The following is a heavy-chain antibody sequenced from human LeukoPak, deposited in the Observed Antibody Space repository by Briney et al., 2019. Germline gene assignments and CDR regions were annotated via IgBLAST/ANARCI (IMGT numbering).Heavy chain of an antibody. CDR1: GFSFSNYD. D-gene: IGHD3-16*01. V-gene: IGHV3-23*01. CDR2: ISDSGSRT. Sequence: PGGSLRLSCAASGFSFSNYDMSWVRQAPGKGLDWILSISDSGSRTYYADSVKGRFTISRDNSKNTLDLQMNSLRPEDTAVYYCAKLRGTGGIYYSYMDVWGKGTTVTDSS. CDR3: AKLRGTGGIYYSYMDV. J-gene: IGHJ6*03.